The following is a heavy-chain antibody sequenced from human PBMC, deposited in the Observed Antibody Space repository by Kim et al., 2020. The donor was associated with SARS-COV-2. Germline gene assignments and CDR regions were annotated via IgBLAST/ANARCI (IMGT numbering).Heavy chain of an antibody. Sequence: SETLSLTCRVSGGSINSGGLAWSWIRQAPGKGPEWIGYIFWSGTSHHNAALNRRVTPSLQWSKNQFTLQLRSVPAAATAVYFCARGGASPVTPFSFFDL. CDR2: IFWSGTS. J-gene: IGHJ2*01. D-gene: IGHD2-21*02. V-gene: IGHV4-30-2*01. CDR1: GGSINSGGLA. CDR3: ARGGASPVTPFSFFDL.